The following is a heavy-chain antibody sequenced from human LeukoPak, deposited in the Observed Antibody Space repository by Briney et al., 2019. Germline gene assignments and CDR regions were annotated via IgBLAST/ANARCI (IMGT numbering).Heavy chain of an antibody. CDR2: ISGSGTGT. D-gene: IGHD2-15*01. V-gene: IGHV3-23*01. Sequence: PGGSLRLSCATSGFTFSSYFMAWVRQAPGKGLEWVSSISGSGTGTYYADSVKGRFTVSRDNSKDTLSLQMNSLRAEDTALYYCAKYCSGISCYSGLYWGQGRLVTVSS. CDR1: GFTFSSYF. J-gene: IGHJ4*02. CDR3: AKYCSGISCYSGLY.